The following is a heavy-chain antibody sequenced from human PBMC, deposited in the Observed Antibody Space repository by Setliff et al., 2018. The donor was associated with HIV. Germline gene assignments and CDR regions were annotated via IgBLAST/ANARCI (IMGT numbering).Heavy chain of an antibody. Sequence: ASVKVSCKASGYTFTSYGMSWVRQAPGQGLEWMGWINTYTGKPTYAQDFTGRFVFSLDTSVSTAYLQISSLKAEDIAVYYCARDGYYYDSSGHLAYYFDYWGQGTLVTVSS. CDR2: INTYTGKP. CDR1: GYTFTSYG. CDR3: ARDGYYYDSSGHLAYYFDY. D-gene: IGHD3-22*01. V-gene: IGHV7-4-1*02. J-gene: IGHJ4*02.